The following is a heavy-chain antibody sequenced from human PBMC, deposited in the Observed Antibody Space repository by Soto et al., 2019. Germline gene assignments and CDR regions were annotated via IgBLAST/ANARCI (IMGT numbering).Heavy chain of an antibody. CDR3: AKGTLDYDFWSGYYTNMFFDY. Sequence: PGGALRLSSAASGFTFSSDGMHWVRQAPCKGLEWVAVISYDGSNKYYADSVKGRFTISRDNSKNTLYLQMNSLRAEDTAVYYCAKGTLDYDFWSGYYTNMFFDYWGQGTLVTVSS. CDR1: GFTFSSDG. V-gene: IGHV3-30*18. J-gene: IGHJ4*02. D-gene: IGHD3-3*01. CDR2: ISYDGSNK.